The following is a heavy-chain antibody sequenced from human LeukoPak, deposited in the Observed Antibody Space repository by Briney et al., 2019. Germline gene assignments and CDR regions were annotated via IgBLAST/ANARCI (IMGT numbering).Heavy chain of an antibody. D-gene: IGHD3-10*01. J-gene: IGHJ6*02. Sequence: SETLSLTCAVYGGSFSGYYWSWIRQPPGKGLEWIGEINHSGSTNYNPSLKSRGTISVDTSKNQFSLKLSSVTAADTAVYYCARGRGSYYYYYGMDVWGQGTTVTVSS. V-gene: IGHV4-34*01. CDR2: INHSGST. CDR3: ARGRGSYYYYYGMDV. CDR1: GGSFSGYY.